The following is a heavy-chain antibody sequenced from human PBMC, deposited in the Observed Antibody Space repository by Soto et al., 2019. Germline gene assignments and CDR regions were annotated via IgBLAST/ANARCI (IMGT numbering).Heavy chain of an antibody. J-gene: IGHJ6*02. D-gene: IGHD3-22*01. CDR2: ISYDGSNK. CDR3: ARLYYYDSSGHYYDEYYGADV. V-gene: IGHV3-30*03. Sequence: GGSLRLSCAASGFTFSSYGMHWVRQAPGKGLEWVAVISYDGSNKYYADSVKGRFTISRDISENTLYLQMNSLGAEDTAVYYCARLYYYDSSGHYYDEYYGADVWGQGTTVTVS. CDR1: GFTFSSYG.